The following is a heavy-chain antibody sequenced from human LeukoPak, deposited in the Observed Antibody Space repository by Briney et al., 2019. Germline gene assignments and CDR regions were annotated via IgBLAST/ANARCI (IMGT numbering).Heavy chain of an antibody. CDR2: IYYSGST. CDR3: ARAPYYYDSSGPWGMDV. CDR1: GGSISSYY. Sequence: PSETLSLTCALSGGSISSYYWSWIRQHPGKGLEWIGYIYYSGSTYYNPSLKSRVTISVDTSKNQFSLKLSSVTAADTAVYYCARAPYYYDSSGPWGMDVWGQGTTVTVSS. D-gene: IGHD3-22*01. V-gene: IGHV4-31*11. J-gene: IGHJ6*02.